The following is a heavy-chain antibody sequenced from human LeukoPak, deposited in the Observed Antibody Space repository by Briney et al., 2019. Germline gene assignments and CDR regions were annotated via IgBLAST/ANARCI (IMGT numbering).Heavy chain of an antibody. CDR3: AGRITMVRGIKNWFDP. D-gene: IGHD3-10*01. CDR2: ISGSGGST. CDR1: GFTFSSYA. V-gene: IGHV3-23*01. J-gene: IGHJ5*02. Sequence: GGSLRLSCAASGFTFSSYAMSLVRQAPGKGLEWVSAISGSGGSTYYADSVKGRFTISRDNSKNTLYLQMNSLRAEDTAVYYCAGRITMVRGIKNWFDPWGQGTLVTVSS.